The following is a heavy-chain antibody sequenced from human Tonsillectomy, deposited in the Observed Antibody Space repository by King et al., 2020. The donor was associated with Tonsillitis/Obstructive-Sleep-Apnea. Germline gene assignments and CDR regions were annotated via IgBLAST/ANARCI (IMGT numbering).Heavy chain of an antibody. CDR2: ISYDGSNK. V-gene: IGHV3-30*18. J-gene: IGHJ4*02. D-gene: IGHD1-26*01. Sequence: VQLVESGVGVVQPGRSLRLSCAASGFTFSSYGMHWVRQAPGKGLEWVAVISYDGSNKYYADSVKGRFTISRDNSKNTLYLQMNSLRAEDTAVYYCAKDSGGSYYSGADYWGQGPLVTVSS. CDR3: AKDSGGSYYSGADY. CDR1: GFTFSSYG.